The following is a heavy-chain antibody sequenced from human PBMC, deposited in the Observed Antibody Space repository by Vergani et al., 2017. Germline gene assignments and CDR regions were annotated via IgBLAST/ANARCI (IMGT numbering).Heavy chain of an antibody. D-gene: IGHD3-9*01. CDR1: GYTFTSYY. Sequence: QVQLVQSGAEVKKPGASVKVSCKASGYTFTSYYMHWVRQAPGQGLEWMGIINPSGGSTSYAQKFQGRVTMTRETSTSTVYMELSSLRSEDTAVYYCARDLRYFDWSTPRPIYYMDVWGKGP. J-gene: IGHJ6*03. CDR3: ARDLRYFDWSTPRPIYYMDV. V-gene: IGHV1-46*01. CDR2: INPSGGST.